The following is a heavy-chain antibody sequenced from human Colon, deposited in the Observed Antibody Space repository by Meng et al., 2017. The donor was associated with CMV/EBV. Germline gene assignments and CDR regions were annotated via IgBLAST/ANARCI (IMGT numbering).Heavy chain of an antibody. CDR3: ARGGSCSSTSCYRSFNY. CDR1: GYTFTSYD. J-gene: IGHJ4*02. Sequence: ASVKVSCKASGYTFTSYDINWVRQATGQGLEWMGWINPNSGNTGYAQKFQGRVTITRNTSISTAYMELSSLRSEDTAVYYCARGGSCSSTSCYRSFNYWGQGTLVTVSS. CDR2: INPNSGNT. D-gene: IGHD2-2*03. V-gene: IGHV1-8*03.